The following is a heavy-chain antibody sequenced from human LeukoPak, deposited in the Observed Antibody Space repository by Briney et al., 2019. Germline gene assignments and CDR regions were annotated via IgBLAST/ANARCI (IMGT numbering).Heavy chain of an antibody. V-gene: IGHV3-23*01. CDR3: AKYEVIAAPGY. Sequence: GGSLRLSCAVSGFTVSSNYMSWVRQPPGKGLEWVSAISGSGGSTYYADSVKGRFTISRDNSKNTLYLQMNSLRAEDTAVYYCAKYEVIAAPGYWGQGTLVTVSS. CDR2: ISGSGGST. D-gene: IGHD6-13*01. J-gene: IGHJ4*02. CDR1: GFTVSSNY.